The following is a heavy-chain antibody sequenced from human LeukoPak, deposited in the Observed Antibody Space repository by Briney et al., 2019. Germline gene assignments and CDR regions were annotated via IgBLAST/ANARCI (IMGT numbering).Heavy chain of an antibody. Sequence: GGSLRLSCAASGFTFSSYSMNWVRQAPGKGLEWVSSISSSSSYIYYADSVKGRFTISRDNAKNSLYLQMNSLRAEDTAVYYCGRAAAGTTMTYFDYWGQGTLVTVSS. CDR2: ISSSSSYI. CDR1: GFTFSSYS. V-gene: IGHV3-21*01. J-gene: IGHJ4*02. D-gene: IGHD6-13*01. CDR3: GRAAAGTTMTYFDY.